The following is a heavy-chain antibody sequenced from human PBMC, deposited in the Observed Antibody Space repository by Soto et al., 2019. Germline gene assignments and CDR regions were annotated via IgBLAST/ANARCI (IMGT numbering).Heavy chain of an antibody. V-gene: IGHV4-34*01. CDR1: GGSVNGYY. J-gene: IGHJ5*02. Sequence: SETLSLTCAVYGGSVNGYYCNWSRQPPGKGLEWIGEINHTGGTHYNPSLKSRVTMSVDTSKNQFSLRLSSVTAADTAIYYCATRITVFGLLIPPFDPWGQGTQVTVSS. D-gene: IGHD3-3*01. CDR3: ATRITVFGLLIPPFDP. CDR2: INHTGGT.